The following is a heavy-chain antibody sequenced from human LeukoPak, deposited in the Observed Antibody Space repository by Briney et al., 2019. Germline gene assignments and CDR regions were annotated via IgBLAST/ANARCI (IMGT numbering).Heavy chain of an antibody. V-gene: IGHV2-5*01. CDR2: VYWNDDK. J-gene: IGHJ6*02. D-gene: IGHD3-3*01. Sequence: SGPTLVNPTQTVTPTGTFSVISLSNSEEGVVWIRQPPGKALEWIAHVYWNDDKRYSTSLKSSLTITKATSKNQVVLAMTNMDPVDTGTYYCAHVRFLWRQKAAYEMDVWGQGTAVTVSS. CDR1: VISLSNSEEG. CDR3: AHVRFLWRQKAAYEMDV.